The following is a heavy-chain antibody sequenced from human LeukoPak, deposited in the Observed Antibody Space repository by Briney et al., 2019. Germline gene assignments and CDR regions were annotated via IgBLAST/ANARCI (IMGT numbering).Heavy chain of an antibody. Sequence: SETLSLTCTVSGGSVSSDSYYWSWIRQPPGKGLEWIGEINHSGSTNYNPSLKSRVTISVDTSKNQFSLKLSSVTAADTAVYYCARGGTADYWGQGTLVTVSS. CDR1: GGSVSSDSYY. V-gene: IGHV4-39*07. CDR3: ARGGTADY. J-gene: IGHJ4*02. D-gene: IGHD1-1*01. CDR2: INHSGST.